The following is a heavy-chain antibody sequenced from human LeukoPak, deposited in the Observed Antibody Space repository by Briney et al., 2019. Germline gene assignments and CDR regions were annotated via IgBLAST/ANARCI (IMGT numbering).Heavy chain of an antibody. CDR3: TKGTIWLPFDY. D-gene: IGHD5-24*01. CDR2: ISGSGDST. CDR1: GFTFSNYA. J-gene: IGHJ4*02. V-gene: IGHV3-23*01. Sequence: GGSLRLSCEASGFTFSNYAMSWVRQAPGKGLEWVSAISGSGDSTYFADSVKGRFTISRDNSKNTLYLQMNSLRAEDTAVYYCTKGTIWLPFDYWGQGTLDTVSS.